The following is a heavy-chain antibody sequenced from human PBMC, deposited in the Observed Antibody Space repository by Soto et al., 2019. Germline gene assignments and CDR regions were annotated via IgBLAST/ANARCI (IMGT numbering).Heavy chain of an antibody. CDR1: GFTFSSYA. Sequence: GESLKISCAASGFTFSSYAMHWVRQAPGKGLEWVAVISYDGSNKYYADSVKGRFTISRDNSKNTLYLQMNSLRAEDTAVYYCARDPAGRRPYYFDYWGQGTLVTVSS. CDR3: ARDPAGRRPYYFDY. J-gene: IGHJ4*02. D-gene: IGHD1-1*01. V-gene: IGHV3-30-3*01. CDR2: ISYDGSNK.